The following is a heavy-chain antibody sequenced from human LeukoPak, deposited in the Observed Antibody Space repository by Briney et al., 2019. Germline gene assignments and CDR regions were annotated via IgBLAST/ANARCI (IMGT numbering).Heavy chain of an antibody. J-gene: IGHJ4*02. D-gene: IGHD6-13*01. CDR3: AHRHRVPRGVRSSSWYAYFDY. CDR1: GFSLSTSGVG. CDR2: IYWNDDK. Sequence: SGPTLVKPTQTLTLTCTFSGFSLSTSGVGVGWIRQPPGKALEWLALIYWNDDKRYSPSLKSRLTITKDTSKNQVVLTMTNMDPVDTATYYCAHRHRVPRGVRSSSWYAYFDYWGQGTLVTVSS. V-gene: IGHV2-5*01.